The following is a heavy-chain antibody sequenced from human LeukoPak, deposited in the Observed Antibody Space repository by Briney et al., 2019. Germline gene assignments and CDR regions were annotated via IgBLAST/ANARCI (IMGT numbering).Heavy chain of an antibody. Sequence: GGSLRLSCAASGFTFSSYEMNWVRQAPGKGLEWVSYISSSGSTICYADSVKGRFTISRDNAKNSLYLQMNSLRAEDTAVYYCARVYYHYYMDVWGKGTTVTVSS. J-gene: IGHJ6*03. CDR2: ISSSGSTI. V-gene: IGHV3-48*03. CDR3: ARVYYHYYMDV. CDR1: GFTFSSYE.